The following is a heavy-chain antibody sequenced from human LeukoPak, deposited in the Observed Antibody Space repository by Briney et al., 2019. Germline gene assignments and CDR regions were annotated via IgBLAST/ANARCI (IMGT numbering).Heavy chain of an antibody. D-gene: IGHD3-10*01. J-gene: IGHJ5*02. V-gene: IGHV1-18*01. Sequence: ASVEFSCNPAGYTFTSYGISWVGQAPRQGLEWMGWINAYNGNTNYAQTLQGRVTMTTDTSPTTAYIELRSLGSHDTAVYYCARGSMVRGNNWFDPWGQGPLVTVCS. CDR3: ARGSMVRGNNWFDP. CDR1: GYTFTSYG. CDR2: INAYNGNT.